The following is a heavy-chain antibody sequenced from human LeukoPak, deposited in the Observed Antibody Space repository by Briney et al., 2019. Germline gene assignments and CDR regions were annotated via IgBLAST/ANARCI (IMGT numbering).Heavy chain of an antibody. Sequence: PGGSLRLSCAASGFTFSSYAMSWVRQAPGKGLEWVSAISGSGGSTYYADSVKGRFTISRDNAKNSLYLQMNSLRAEDTAVYYCAREYYYYYYMDVWGKGTTVTVSS. CDR3: AREYYYYYYMDV. CDR1: GFTFSSYA. V-gene: IGHV3-23*01. J-gene: IGHJ6*03. CDR2: ISGSGGST.